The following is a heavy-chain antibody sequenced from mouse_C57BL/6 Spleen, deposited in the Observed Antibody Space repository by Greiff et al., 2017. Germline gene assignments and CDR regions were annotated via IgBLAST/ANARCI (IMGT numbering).Heavy chain of an antibody. D-gene: IGHD1-1*01. V-gene: IGHV1-53*01. CDR1: GYTFTSYW. J-gene: IGHJ2*01. Sequence: QVQLQQPGTELVKPGASVKLSCKASGYTFTSYWMHWVKQRPGQGLEWVGNINPSNGGTNYTEKFKGKATLTVDKSSSTASMQLSSLTSEDSAVYYWENWYYYGSSPFGYWGQGTTLTVSS. CDR2: INPSNGGT. CDR3: ENWYYYGSSPFGY.